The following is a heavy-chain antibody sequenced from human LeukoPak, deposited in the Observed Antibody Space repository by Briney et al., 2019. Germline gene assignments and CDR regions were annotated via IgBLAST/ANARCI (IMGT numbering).Heavy chain of an antibody. J-gene: IGHJ4*02. CDR1: GFTFSHHG. CDR3: AKWSDSSGYYSYYFDY. Sequence: PGGSLRLSCAASGFTFSHHGMNWVRQAPGKGLEWVSAISGSGGSTYYADSVKGRFTISRDNSKNTLYLQMNSLRDEDTAVYYCAKWSDSSGYYSYYFDYWGQGALVTVSS. V-gene: IGHV3-23*01. D-gene: IGHD3-22*01. CDR2: ISGSGGST.